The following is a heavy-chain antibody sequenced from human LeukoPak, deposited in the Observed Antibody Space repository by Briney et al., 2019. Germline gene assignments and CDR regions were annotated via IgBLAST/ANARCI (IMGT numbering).Heavy chain of an antibody. CDR2: IYTSGST. J-gene: IGHJ6*03. CDR3: ASLRGSSPYYYYYMDV. CDR1: GGPISSYY. V-gene: IGHV4-4*09. Sequence: SETLSLTCTVSGGPISSYYWSWIRQPPGKGLEWIGYIYTSGSTNYNPSLKSRVTISVDTSKNQFSLKLSSVTAADTAVYYCASLRGSSPYYYYYMDVWGKGTTVAVSS. D-gene: IGHD2-2*01.